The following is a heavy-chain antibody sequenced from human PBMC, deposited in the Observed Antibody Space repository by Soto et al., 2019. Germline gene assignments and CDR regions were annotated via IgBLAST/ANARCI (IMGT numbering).Heavy chain of an antibody. Sequence: QVQLVESGGGVVQPGRSLRLSCAASGFTFSSYGMHWVRQAPGKGLEWVAVISYDGSNKYYADSVKGRFTISRDNSXXTLYLQMNSLRAEDTAVYYCAKEFQLEWEPHAFDIWGQGTMVTVSS. CDR2: ISYDGSNK. V-gene: IGHV3-30*18. CDR1: GFTFSSYG. CDR3: AKEFQLEWEPHAFDI. D-gene: IGHD1-26*01. J-gene: IGHJ3*02.